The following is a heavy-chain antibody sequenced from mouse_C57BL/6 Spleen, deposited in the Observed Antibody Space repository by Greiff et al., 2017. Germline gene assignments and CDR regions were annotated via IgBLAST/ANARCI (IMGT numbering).Heavy chain of an antibody. CDR3: TRGSSTMVTTYYAMDD. CDR1: GYTFTDYE. D-gene: IGHD2-2*01. Sequence: QVQLQQSGAELVRPGASVTLSCKASGYTFTDYEMHWVKQPPVHGLEWIGALDPETGGTAYNQKFKGKAILTADKSSSTAYMELRSLTSEDSAVYYCTRGSSTMVTTYYAMDDWGQGTSVTVFS. V-gene: IGHV1-15*01. J-gene: IGHJ4*01. CDR2: LDPETGGT.